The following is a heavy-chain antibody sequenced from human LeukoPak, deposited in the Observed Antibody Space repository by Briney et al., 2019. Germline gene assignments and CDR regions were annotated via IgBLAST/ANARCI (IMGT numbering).Heavy chain of an antibody. Sequence: SETLSLTCAVYGGSFSGYSWSWIRQPPGKGLEWIGEINHSGSTNYNPSLKSRVTISVDTSNNQFSLKLSSVTAADTAVYFCARGFRGDNFDYWGQGTLVTVSS. CDR2: INHSGST. J-gene: IGHJ4*02. CDR1: GGSFSGYS. CDR3: ARGFRGDNFDY. D-gene: IGHD7-27*01. V-gene: IGHV4-34*01.